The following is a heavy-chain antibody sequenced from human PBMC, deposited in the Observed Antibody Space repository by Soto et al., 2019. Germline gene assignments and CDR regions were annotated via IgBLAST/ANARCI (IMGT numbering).Heavy chain of an antibody. D-gene: IGHD6-13*01. CDR1: GYTFTSYD. CDR3: ARGVSIAAAGPYYYYYYMDV. Sequence: GASVKVSCKASGYTFTSYDINWVRQATGQGLEWMGWMNPNSGNTGYAQKFQGRVTMTRNTSISTAYMELSSLRSEDTAVYYCARGVSIAAAGPYYYYYYMDVWGKGTTVTVSS. CDR2: MNPNSGNT. J-gene: IGHJ6*03. V-gene: IGHV1-8*01.